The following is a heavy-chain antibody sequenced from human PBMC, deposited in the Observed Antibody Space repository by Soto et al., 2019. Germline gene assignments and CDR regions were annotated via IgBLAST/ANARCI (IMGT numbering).Heavy chain of an antibody. D-gene: IGHD6-19*01. J-gene: IGHJ4*02. Sequence: QVKLVQSGAEVKKSGASVRVSCKASGYTFDNYGISWVRQAPGLGLEWMGWTSAYNGHTNYAQKFQDRVNMTTDTSTRTAYMELRSLTSDDTAVFYCARDDGWSSASLVDYWGQGTVVTVSA. CDR3: ARDDGWSSASLVDY. CDR2: TSAYNGHT. V-gene: IGHV1-18*01. CDR1: GYTFDNYG.